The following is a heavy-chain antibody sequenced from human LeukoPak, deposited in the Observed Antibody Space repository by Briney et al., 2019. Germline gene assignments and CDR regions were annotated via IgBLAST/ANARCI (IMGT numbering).Heavy chain of an antibody. V-gene: IGHV3-21*01. J-gene: IGHJ4*02. Sequence: GGSLRLSCAASGFTFSSYSMNWVRQAPGKGLEWVSSISSSSSYIYYADSVKGRFTISRDNAKNSLYLQMNSLRAEDTAVYYCARDKELLARFDYWGQGTVVTVSS. CDR3: ARDKELLARFDY. CDR2: ISSSSSYI. CDR1: GFTFSSYS. D-gene: IGHD1-26*01.